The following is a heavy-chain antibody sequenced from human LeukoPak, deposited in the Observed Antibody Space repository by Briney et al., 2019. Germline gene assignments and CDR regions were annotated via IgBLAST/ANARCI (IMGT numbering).Heavy chain of an antibody. CDR3: AKDRGSSWYGGYFDY. J-gene: IGHJ4*02. D-gene: IGHD6-13*01. V-gene: IGHV3-30*18. CDR1: GCTFSSYG. CDR2: ISYDGSNK. Sequence: PWGYLRLSCAASGCTFSSYGMHWVREAPGKGLEWVAVISYDGSNKYYADSVKGRFTISRDNSKNTLYLQMNSLRAEDTAVYYCAKDRGSSWYGGYFDYWGQGTLVTVSS.